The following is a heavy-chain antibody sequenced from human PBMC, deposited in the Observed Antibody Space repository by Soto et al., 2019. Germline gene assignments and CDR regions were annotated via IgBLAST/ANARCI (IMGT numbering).Heavy chain of an antibody. J-gene: IGHJ6*02. Sequence: SETLSLTCSVSGFSISSSNLWSFVRQPPGKGLEWNGEIYHSGSTNYNPSLKSRVTISVDKPKNQFSLKLSSVTAADTAVYYWARDRNYYYGMDVWGQGTTVTVSS. CDR2: IYHSGST. CDR3: ARDRNYYYGMDV. CDR1: GFSISSSNL. V-gene: IGHV4-4*02.